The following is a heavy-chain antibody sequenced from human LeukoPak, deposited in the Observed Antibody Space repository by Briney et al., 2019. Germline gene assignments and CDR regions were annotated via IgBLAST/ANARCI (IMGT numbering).Heavy chain of an antibody. J-gene: IGHJ4*02. CDR2: IKQDGSEK. CDR1: GFTFSSYS. CDR3: AIDYGGNL. D-gene: IGHD4-23*01. Sequence: GGSLRLSCAASGFTFSSYSMNWVRQAPGKGLEWVANIKQDGSEKYYVDSVKGRFTISRDNAKNSLYLQMNSLRAEDTAVYYCAIDYGGNLWGQGTLVTVSS. V-gene: IGHV3-7*01.